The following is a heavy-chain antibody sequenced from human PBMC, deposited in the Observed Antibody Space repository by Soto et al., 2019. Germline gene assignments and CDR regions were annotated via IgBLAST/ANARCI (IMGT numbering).Heavy chain of an antibody. J-gene: IGHJ6*02. D-gene: IGHD6-19*01. CDR3: AREVGSGWSGYGMDV. CDR1: GFTFSSYA. CDR2: ISYDGSNK. Sequence: TGGSLRLSCAASGFTFSSYAMHWVRQAPGKGLEWVAVISYDGSNKYYADSVKGRFTISRDNSKNTLYLQMNSLRAEDTAVYYCAREVGSGWSGYGMDVWGQGTTVTVSS. V-gene: IGHV3-30-3*01.